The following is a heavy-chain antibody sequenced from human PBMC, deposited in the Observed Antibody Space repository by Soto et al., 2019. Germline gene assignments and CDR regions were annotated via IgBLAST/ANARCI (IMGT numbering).Heavy chain of an antibody. V-gene: IGHV3-30*04. CDR3: AREPVAGRVKYGMDV. CDR1: GFIFSNYA. J-gene: IGHJ6*02. Sequence: PGGSLRLSCAASGFIFSNYAMHWVRQAPGKGLEWVAVIPYDGRNKYYADSVKGRFTISGDNAKNTLDLQMNSLRVEDTAVYYCAREPVAGRVKYGMDVWGQGTTVTVSS. CDR2: IPYDGRNK. D-gene: IGHD6-19*01.